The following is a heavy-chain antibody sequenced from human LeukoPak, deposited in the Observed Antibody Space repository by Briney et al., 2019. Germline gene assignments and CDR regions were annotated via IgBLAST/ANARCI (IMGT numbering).Heavy chain of an antibody. CDR3: AKAKVY. CDR1: GFTFSTFA. V-gene: IGHV3-23*01. Sequence: GSLRLSCAASGFTFSTFAMIWVRQPPGKGLEWVSSIFPSGGEIHYADSVKGRFTISRDNSKNTLYLQMNSLRAEDTAVYYCAKAKVYWGQGTLVTVSS. CDR2: IFPSGGEI. J-gene: IGHJ4*02.